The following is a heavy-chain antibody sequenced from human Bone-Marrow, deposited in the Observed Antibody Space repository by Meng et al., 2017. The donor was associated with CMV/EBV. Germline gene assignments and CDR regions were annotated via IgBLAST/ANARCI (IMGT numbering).Heavy chain of an antibody. CDR1: GGSFSGYY. CDR2: INHSGST. V-gene: IGHV4-34*01. D-gene: IGHD6-13*01. J-gene: IGHJ4*02. CDR3: ARDLGSSWPGY. Sequence: SETLSLTCAVYGGSFSGYYWSWIRQPPGKGLEWIGEINHSGSTNYNPSLKSRVTISVDTSKNQFSLKLSSVTAADTAVYYCARDLGSSWPGYWGQGTRVTVSS.